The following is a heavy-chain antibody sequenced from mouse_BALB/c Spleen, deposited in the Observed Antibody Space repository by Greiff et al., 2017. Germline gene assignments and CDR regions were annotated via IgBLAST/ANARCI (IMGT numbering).Heavy chain of an antibody. CDR2: IYPGDGST. Sequence: QVHVKQSGPELVKPGASVKMSCKASGYTFTSYYIHWVKQRPGQGLEWIGWIYPGDGSTKYNEKFKGKTTLTADKSSSTAYMLLSSLTSEDSAIYFCARGSGAMDYWGQGTSVTVSS. J-gene: IGHJ4*01. CDR3: ARGSGAMDY. V-gene: IGHV1S56*01. CDR1: GYTFTSYY. D-gene: IGHD4-1*01.